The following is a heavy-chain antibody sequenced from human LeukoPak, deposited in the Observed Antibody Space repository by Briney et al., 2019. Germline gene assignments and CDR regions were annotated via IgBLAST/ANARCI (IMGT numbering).Heavy chain of an antibody. Sequence: SETLSLTCAVSGGSISSSNWWSWVRQPPGKGLEWIGEIYHSGSTNYNPSLKSRVTISVDTPKNQFSLKLSSVTAADTAVYYCARGPYYADTPGAFDIWGQGTMVTVSS. J-gene: IGHJ3*02. CDR1: GGSISSSNW. D-gene: IGHD2/OR15-2a*01. CDR3: ARGPYYADTPGAFDI. CDR2: IYHSGST. V-gene: IGHV4-4*02.